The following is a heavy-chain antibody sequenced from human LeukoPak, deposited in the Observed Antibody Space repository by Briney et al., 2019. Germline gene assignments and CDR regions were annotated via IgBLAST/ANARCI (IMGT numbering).Heavy chain of an antibody. V-gene: IGHV1-46*01. CDR3: ARGSRLGVVERDAFDI. CDR2: INPSGGST. Sequence: ASVKVSCKASGYTFTSYGISWVRQAPGQGLEWMGIINPSGGSTSYAQKFQGRVTMTRDMSTSTVYMELSSLRSEDTAVYYCARGSRLGVVERDAFDIWGQGTMVTVSS. D-gene: IGHD3-3*01. CDR1: GYTFTSYG. J-gene: IGHJ3*02.